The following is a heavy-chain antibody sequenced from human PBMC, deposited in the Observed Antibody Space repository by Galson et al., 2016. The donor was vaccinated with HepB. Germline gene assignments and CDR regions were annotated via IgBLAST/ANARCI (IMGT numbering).Heavy chain of an antibody. CDR3: AKPFLSSGLYYFDY. V-gene: IGHV3-30*18. CDR1: GFTFSSYG. D-gene: IGHD6-19*01. CDR2: ISYDGNNK. J-gene: IGHJ4*02. Sequence: SLRLSCAASGFTFSSYGMHWVRQAPGKGPEWVAAISYDGNNKYYADSVKGRFTISRDNSKNTLYLQMNSLRDDDTAVYYCAKPFLSSGLYYFDYWGRGTLVTVSS.